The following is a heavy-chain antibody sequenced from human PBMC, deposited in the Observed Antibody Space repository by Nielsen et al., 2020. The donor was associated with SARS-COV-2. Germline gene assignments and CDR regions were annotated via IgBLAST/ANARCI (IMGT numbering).Heavy chain of an antibody. V-gene: IGHV3-21*04. D-gene: IGHD5-12*01. CDR2: ISSSSSYI. Sequence: GGSLRLSCAASGFTFSSYSMNWVRQAPGKGLEWVSSISSSSSYIYYADSVKGRFTISRDNAKNSLYLQMNSLRAEDTAVYYCAKWSVDRVADLFDYWGQGTLVTVSS. CDR3: AKWSVDRVADLFDY. CDR1: GFTFSSYS. J-gene: IGHJ4*02.